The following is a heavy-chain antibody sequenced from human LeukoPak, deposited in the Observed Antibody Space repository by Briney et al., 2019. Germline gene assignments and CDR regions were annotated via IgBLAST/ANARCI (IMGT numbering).Heavy chain of an antibody. D-gene: IGHD6-19*01. CDR2: ISYGGGT. CDR1: GGSISRYY. V-gene: IGHV4-59*01. J-gene: IGHJ4*02. CDR3: ARDLDNSGWYVFDY. Sequence: PSETLSLTCTVSGGSISRYYWSWIRQPPGKGLEWIGYISYGGGTNYNPSHKSRVTISVDTSKNQHSLKLSSVTAADTAVYYCARDLDNSGWYVFDYWGQGNLVTVSS.